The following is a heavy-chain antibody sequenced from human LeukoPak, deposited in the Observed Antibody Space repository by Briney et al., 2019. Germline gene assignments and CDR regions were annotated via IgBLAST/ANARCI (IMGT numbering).Heavy chain of an antibody. CDR2: IYYSGST. J-gene: IGHJ4*02. D-gene: IGHD3-10*01. V-gene: IGHV4-59*01. CDR3: AGGVGGRFDY. Sequence: PSETLSLTCTVSGGSISSYYWSWIRQPPGKGLEWIGYIYYSGSTNYNPSLKSRVTISVDTSKDQFSLKLSSVTAADTAVYYCAGGVGGRFDYWGQGTLVTVSS. CDR1: GGSISSYY.